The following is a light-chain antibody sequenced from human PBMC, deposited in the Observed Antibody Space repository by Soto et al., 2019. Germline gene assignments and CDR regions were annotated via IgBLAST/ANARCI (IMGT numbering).Light chain of an antibody. CDR2: AAS. Sequence: DIQMTQSPSSLSASVGDRVTIICRASQGIGNYVGWYQQKPGKAPKRLIYAASILESGVPPRFSGSGSGTEFTLTISTLQTEDFAVYYCLQQSSYPQSFGGGTKVEIK. V-gene: IGKV1-17*01. J-gene: IGKJ4*01. CDR3: LQQSSYPQS. CDR1: QGIGNY.